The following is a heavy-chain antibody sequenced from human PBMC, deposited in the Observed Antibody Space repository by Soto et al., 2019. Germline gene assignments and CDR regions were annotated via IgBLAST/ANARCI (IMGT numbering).Heavy chain of an antibody. J-gene: IGHJ4*02. D-gene: IGHD3-9*01. Sequence: SVKVSCKASGGTFSSYAISWVLQAPGQGLEWMGGIIPIFGTANYAQKFQGRVTITADESTSTAYMELSSLRSEDTAVYYCARAQNYDILTGYPSNFDYWGQGTLVTVSS. CDR2: IIPIFGTA. V-gene: IGHV1-69*13. CDR3: ARAQNYDILTGYPSNFDY. CDR1: GGTFSSYA.